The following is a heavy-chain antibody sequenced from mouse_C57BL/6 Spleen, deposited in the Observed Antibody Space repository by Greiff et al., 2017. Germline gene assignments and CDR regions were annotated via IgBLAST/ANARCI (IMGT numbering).Heavy chain of an antibody. J-gene: IGHJ4*01. CDR3: ARYGSSLHYYAMDY. Sequence: VQLQQSGPELVKPGASVKISCKASGYSFTGYYMNWVKQSPEKSLEWIGEINPSTGGTTYNQKFKAKATLTVDKSSSTAYMQLKSLTSEDSAVYYCARYGSSLHYYAMDYWGLGTSVTVSS. CDR2: INPSTGGT. V-gene: IGHV1-42*01. D-gene: IGHD1-1*01. CDR1: GYSFTGYY.